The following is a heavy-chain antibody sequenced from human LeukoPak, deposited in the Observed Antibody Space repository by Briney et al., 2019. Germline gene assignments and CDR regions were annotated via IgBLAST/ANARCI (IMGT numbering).Heavy chain of an antibody. CDR1: GGSFSGYY. D-gene: IGHD3-10*01. V-gene: IGHV4-34*01. CDR3: ARGFKGRGGTRRSDY. Sequence: SETLSLTCAVYGGSFSGYYWSWIRQPPGKGLEWIGEINHSGSTNYNPSLKSRVTISVDTSKNQFSLKLSSVTAADTAVYYCARGFKGRGGTRRSDYWGQGTLVTVSS. J-gene: IGHJ4*02. CDR2: INHSGST.